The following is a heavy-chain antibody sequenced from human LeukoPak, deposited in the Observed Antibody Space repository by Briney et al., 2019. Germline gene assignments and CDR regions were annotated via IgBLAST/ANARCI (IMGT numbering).Heavy chain of an antibody. CDR3: ARWGSYGYGGDY. J-gene: IGHJ4*02. CDR2: INHSGST. Sequence: SETLSLTCAVYGGSFSGYYWSWIRQPPGKGLEWIGEINHSGSTNYNPSLKSRVTISVDTSKNQFSLKLSSVTAADTAVYYCARWGSYGYGGDYWGQGTLVTVSS. V-gene: IGHV4-34*01. CDR1: GGSFSGYY. D-gene: IGHD5-18*01.